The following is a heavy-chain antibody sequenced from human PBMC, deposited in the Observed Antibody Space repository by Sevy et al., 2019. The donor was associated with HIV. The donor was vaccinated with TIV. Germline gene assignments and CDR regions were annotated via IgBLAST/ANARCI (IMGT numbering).Heavy chain of an antibody. D-gene: IGHD5-12*01. J-gene: IGHJ4*02. CDR2: ITRNSYEAYGGTA. Sequence: GGSLRLSCTASGFTFDDYAMSWFRQAPGKGLEWVAFITRNSYEAYGGTAEYAASVKDRFLISRDDSKSIAYLQMNSLKTEDTAVYPSTRGLATADTPEYYFDYWGQGTLVTVSS. CDR1: GFTFDDYA. CDR3: TRGLATADTPEYYFDY. V-gene: IGHV3-49*03.